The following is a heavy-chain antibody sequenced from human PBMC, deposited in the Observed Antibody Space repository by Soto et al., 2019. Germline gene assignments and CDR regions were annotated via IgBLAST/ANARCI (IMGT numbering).Heavy chain of an antibody. J-gene: IGHJ4*02. CDR2: ISYDGSNK. D-gene: IGHD6-19*01. V-gene: IGHV3-30*18. Sequence: PGGSLRLSCASSGFTFSSFFMHLVRQAPGKGLEWVAVISYDGSNKYYADSVKGRFTISRDNSKNTLYLQMNSLRAEDTAVYYCAKDTYRSGWQSMEDYYFDYWGQGTLVTVSS. CDR3: AKDTYRSGWQSMEDYYFDY. CDR1: GFTFSSFF.